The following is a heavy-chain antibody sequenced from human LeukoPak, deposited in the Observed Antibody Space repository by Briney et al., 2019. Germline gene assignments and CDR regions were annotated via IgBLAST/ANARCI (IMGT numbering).Heavy chain of an antibody. CDR3: ARDPEDFSGGSCLCMDV. V-gene: IGHV3-21*01. Sequence: PGGSVRLSCTASGFTYSCYSKRCDRLAPGKGPDWVSSISRSSSYIYYADSVNGRFTISRDNVKNSLYLQMNSLRADDTAVYYCARDPEDFSGGSCLCMDVWRQGTTVTV. CDR1: GFTYSCYS. D-gene: IGHD2-15*01. J-gene: IGHJ6*02. CDR2: ISRSSSYI.